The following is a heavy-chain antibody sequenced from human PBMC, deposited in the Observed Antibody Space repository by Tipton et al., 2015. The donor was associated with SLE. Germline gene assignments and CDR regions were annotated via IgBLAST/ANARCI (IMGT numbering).Heavy chain of an antibody. J-gene: IGHJ3*02. D-gene: IGHD3-22*01. Sequence: QSAPEVKKPGASVKVSCKASGYTFTSYGISWVRQAPGQGLEWMGWISAYNGNTNYAQKLQGRVTMTTDTSTSTAYMELRSLRSDDTAVYYCARGLTMIVVSGAFDIWGQGTMVTVSS. CDR3: ARGLTMIVVSGAFDI. CDR1: GYTFTSYG. V-gene: IGHV1-18*01. CDR2: ISAYNGNT.